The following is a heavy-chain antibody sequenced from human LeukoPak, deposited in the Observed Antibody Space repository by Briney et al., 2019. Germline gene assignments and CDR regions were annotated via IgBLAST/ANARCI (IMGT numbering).Heavy chain of an antibody. V-gene: IGHV4-4*07. CDR1: GGSISSYY. D-gene: IGHD2-21*02. CDR2: VYTSGDA. J-gene: IGHJ4*02. Sequence: PSETLSLTCSVSGGSISSYYWSWIRQPAGKGLESIGRVYTSGDANYNPSLESRVTMSLDTSKNQFSLKLRYVTAADTAIYYCARYGDPNYYFDYWGQGTLVTVSS. CDR3: ARYGDPNYYFDY.